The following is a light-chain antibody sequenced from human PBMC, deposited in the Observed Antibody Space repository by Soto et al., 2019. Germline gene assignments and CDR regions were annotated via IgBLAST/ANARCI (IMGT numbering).Light chain of an antibody. Sequence: EIGLTQSPGTLSLSPGERATLSCRATQSVSSSYLAWYQQKPGQAPRLLIYGASSRATGIPDRFSGSGSGTDVTLTISRLEPEDFAVYYWQQYGSSPPITFGQGTLLEIK. CDR3: QQYGSSPPIT. CDR1: QSVSSSY. V-gene: IGKV3-20*01. J-gene: IGKJ5*01. CDR2: GAS.